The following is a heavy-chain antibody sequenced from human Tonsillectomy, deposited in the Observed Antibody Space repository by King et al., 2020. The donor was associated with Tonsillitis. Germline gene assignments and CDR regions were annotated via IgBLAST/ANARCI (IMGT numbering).Heavy chain of an antibody. J-gene: IGHJ6*02. CDR1: GFTFEDYA. V-gene: IGHV3-9*01. Sequence: QLVQSGGGLVQPGRSLRVSCAASGFTFEDYAMHWVRQAPGKGLEWVSGITWNSGRIGYADSVKGRFTISRDNAKNSLYLQMNNLRAEDTALYYCAKDLGIPYYYGMDVWGEGTTVTASS. D-gene: IGHD6-13*01. CDR2: ITWNSGRI. CDR3: AKDLGIPYYYGMDV.